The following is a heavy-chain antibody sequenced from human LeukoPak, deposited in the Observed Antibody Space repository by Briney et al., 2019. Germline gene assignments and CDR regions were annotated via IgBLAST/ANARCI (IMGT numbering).Heavy chain of an antibody. Sequence: ASVKVSCKASGYTFTGYYMHWVRQAPGQGLEWMGWINPNSGDTNYAQKFQGRVTMTRDTSINTAYMEVSRLTSDDTAVYYCARDGGLDYWGQGTLVAVSS. D-gene: IGHD3-16*01. J-gene: IGHJ4*02. CDR3: ARDGGLDY. CDR1: GYTFTGYY. V-gene: IGHV1-2*02. CDR2: INPNSGDT.